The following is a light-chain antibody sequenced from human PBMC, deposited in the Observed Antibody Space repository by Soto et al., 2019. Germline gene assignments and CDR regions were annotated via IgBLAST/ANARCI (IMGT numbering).Light chain of an antibody. Sequence: QSALTQPASVSGSPGQSITISCTSSDVGPYNLVSWYQHHPGKDTKLMMYDGSKRHSGVSNRFSGSKSGNTAYLTSSGLQAEYEGDYYCCSYAGSSTVVFGGGTKLTAL. J-gene: IGLJ2*01. V-gene: IGLV2-23*01. CDR1: SSDVGPYNL. CDR3: CSYAGSSTVV. CDR2: DGS.